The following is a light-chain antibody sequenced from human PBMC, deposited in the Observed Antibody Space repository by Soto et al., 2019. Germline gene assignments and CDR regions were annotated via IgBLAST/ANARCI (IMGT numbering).Light chain of an antibody. CDR3: QQYHSSPRT. J-gene: IGKJ1*01. V-gene: IGKV3-20*01. CDR2: GAS. Sequence: EIVLTQSPGTLSLSPGERATLSCGASESVSDNYLAWYQQRSGQAPRLAIYGASSRASAVPDRFSGSGSGADFTLTISRLEPEDFAVYYCQQYHSSPRTFGQGTKVDIK. CDR1: ESVSDNY.